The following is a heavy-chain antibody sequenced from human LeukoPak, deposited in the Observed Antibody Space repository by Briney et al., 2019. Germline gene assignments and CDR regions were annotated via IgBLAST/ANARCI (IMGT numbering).Heavy chain of an antibody. D-gene: IGHD4-23*01. V-gene: IGHV3-48*03. CDR1: GFTFSSYE. Sequence: PGGSLRLSCAGSGFTFSSYEMNWVRQAPGKGLEWVSYISSSGSTRYYADSVKGRFTISRDNAKNSLYLQMNSLRAEDTAVYYCARADVVTPMLYYYYMDVWSKGTTVTVSS. CDR2: ISSSGSTR. J-gene: IGHJ6*03. CDR3: ARADVVTPMLYYYYMDV.